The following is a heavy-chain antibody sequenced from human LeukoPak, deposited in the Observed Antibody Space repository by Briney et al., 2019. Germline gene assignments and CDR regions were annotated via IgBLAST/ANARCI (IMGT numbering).Heavy chain of an antibody. CDR2: IYYSGST. D-gene: IGHD1-14*01. J-gene: IGHJ3*02. Sequence: PSETLSLTCTVSGGSISSYYWSWIRQPPGKGLEWIGYIYYSGSTNYNPSLKSRVTISVDTSKNQFSLKLSSVTAADTAVYYCARDRTQYGSHAFDIWGQGTMVTVSS. CDR3: ARDRTQYGSHAFDI. CDR1: GGSISSYY. V-gene: IGHV4-59*01.